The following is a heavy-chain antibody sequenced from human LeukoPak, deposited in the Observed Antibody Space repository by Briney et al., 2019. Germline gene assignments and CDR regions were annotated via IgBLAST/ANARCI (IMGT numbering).Heavy chain of an antibody. J-gene: IGHJ6*04. D-gene: IGHD3-10*01. CDR2: IIPIFGTA. CDR1: GGTFSSYA. CDR3: ASGGYGSGSYYKTFYYYGMDV. Sequence: GSSVKVSCKASGGTFSSYAISWVRQAPGQGLEWVGGIIPIFGTANYAQKFQGRVTITADKSTSTAYMELSSLRSEDTAVYYCASGGYGSGSYYKTFYYYGMDVWGKGTTVTVSS. V-gene: IGHV1-69*06.